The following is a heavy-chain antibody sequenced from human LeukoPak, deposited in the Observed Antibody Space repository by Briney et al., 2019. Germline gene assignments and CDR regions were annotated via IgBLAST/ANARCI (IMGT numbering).Heavy chain of an antibody. D-gene: IGHD3-3*01. V-gene: IGHV5-51*01. CDR3: ARLSGDYDFWGVAYYYYYGMDV. CDR1: GYSFTSYW. J-gene: IGHJ6*02. Sequence: GESLKISCKGSGYSFTSYWIGWVRQMPGKGLEWMGIIYPGDSDTRYSPSFQGQVTISADKSISTAYLQWSSLKASDTAMYYCARLSGDYDFWGVAYYYYYGMDVWGQGTTVTVSS. CDR2: IYPGDSDT.